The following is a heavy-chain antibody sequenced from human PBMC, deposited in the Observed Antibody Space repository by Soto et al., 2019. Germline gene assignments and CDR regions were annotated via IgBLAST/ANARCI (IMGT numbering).Heavy chain of an antibody. CDR3: ARDGRDSYGLDV. Sequence: SETLSLTCTVSGGSISSYYWSWIRQPAGKGLEWIGRIYNSGVTTYNPSLMSRVTLSVDTSKNHFSLKLTSVSAADTAVYYCARDGRDSYGLDVWGQGTTVTVSS. V-gene: IGHV4-4*07. D-gene: IGHD4-4*01. CDR2: IYNSGVT. CDR1: GGSISSYY. J-gene: IGHJ6*02.